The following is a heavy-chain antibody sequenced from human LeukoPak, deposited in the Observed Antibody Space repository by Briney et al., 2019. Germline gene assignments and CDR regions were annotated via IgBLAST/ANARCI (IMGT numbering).Heavy chain of an antibody. CDR2: ISAYNGNT. V-gene: IGHV1-18*01. CDR1: GYTFTSYG. J-gene: IGHJ3*02. CDR3: ARDEQWLAPNAFDI. Sequence: ASVKVSCKASGYTFTSYGISWVRQVPGQGLEWMGWISAYNGNTNYAQKLQGRVTMTTDTSTSTAYMELRSLRSDDTAVYYCARDEQWLAPNAFDIWGQGTMVTVSS. D-gene: IGHD6-19*01.